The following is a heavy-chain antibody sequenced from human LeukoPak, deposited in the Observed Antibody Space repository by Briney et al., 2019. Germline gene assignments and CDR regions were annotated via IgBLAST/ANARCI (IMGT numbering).Heavy chain of an antibody. CDR2: ISSSSSYI. V-gene: IGHV3-21*01. D-gene: IGHD3-10*01. J-gene: IGHJ4*02. CDR3: ARDTDDGSGCYSRG. CDR1: GFTFSSYS. Sequence: GGSLRLSCAASGFTFSSYSMNWVRQAPGKGLEWVSSISSSSSYIYYSGSVKGRFTISRDNAKNSLYLQMNSLRAEDTAVYYCARDTDDGSGCYSRGWGQGTLVTVSS.